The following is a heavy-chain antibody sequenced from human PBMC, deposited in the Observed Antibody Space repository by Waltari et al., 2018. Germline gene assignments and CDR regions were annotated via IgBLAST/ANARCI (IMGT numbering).Heavy chain of an antibody. V-gene: IGHV1-24*01. CDR1: GQSLSESS. Sequence: QVQLVQSGAEVRKPGASVKVSCNVSGQSLSESSIHWVRQAPGKGPEGMVGYEPEEGETTYEQKFKGRLSMTEDTDTAYMELTSLQSDDTAAYYCALDREYEGWFDPWGQGTLVTVSS. CDR2: YEPEEGET. D-gene: IGHD6-6*01. J-gene: IGHJ5*02. CDR3: ALDREYEGWFDP.